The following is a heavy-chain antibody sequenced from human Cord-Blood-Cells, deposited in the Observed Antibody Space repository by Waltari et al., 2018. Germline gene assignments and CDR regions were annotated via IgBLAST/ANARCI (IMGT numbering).Heavy chain of an antibody. Sequence: NWIRQSPSRGLEWLGRTYYRSKWYNDYAVSVKSRITINPDTSKNQFSLQLNSVTPEDTAVYYCARFDEPNWSFDYWGQGTLVTVSS. J-gene: IGHJ4*02. V-gene: IGHV6-1*01. CDR3: ARFDEPNWSFDY. D-gene: IGHD7-27*01. CDR2: TYYRSKWYN.